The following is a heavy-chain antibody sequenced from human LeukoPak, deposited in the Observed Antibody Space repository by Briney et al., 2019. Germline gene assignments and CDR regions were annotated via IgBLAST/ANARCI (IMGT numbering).Heavy chain of an antibody. CDR1: GGTFSSYA. V-gene: IGHV1-2*02. CDR2: INPNSGGT. J-gene: IGHJ5*02. CDR3: ARDVKVVVAATPTNWFDP. Sequence: GSSVKVSCKASGGTFSSYAISWVRQAPGQGLEWMGWINPNSGGTNYAQKFQGRVTMTRDTSISTAYMELSRLRSDDTAVYYCARDVKVVVAATPTNWFDPWGQGTLVTVSS. D-gene: IGHD2-15*01.